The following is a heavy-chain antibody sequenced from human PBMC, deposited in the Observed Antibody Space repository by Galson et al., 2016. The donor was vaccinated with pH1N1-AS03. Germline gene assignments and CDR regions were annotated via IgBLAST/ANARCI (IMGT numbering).Heavy chain of an antibody. Sequence: ETLSLTCTVSGDSLSSYFWNWIRRPPGKGLEWIGYVYYTGSVKYNPSLKSRVTISLDTSNNQFSLILKSVTAADTAVYYGARGRAPSPVTYYFDDWGQGTRVTVAS. V-gene: IGHV4-59*01. J-gene: IGHJ4*02. CDR3: ARGRAPSPVTYYFDD. CDR2: VYYTGSV. CDR1: GDSLSSYF.